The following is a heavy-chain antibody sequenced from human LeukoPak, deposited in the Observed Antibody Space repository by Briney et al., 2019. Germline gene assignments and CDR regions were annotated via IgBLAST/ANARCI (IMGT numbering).Heavy chain of an antibody. Sequence: PGGSLRLSCEASGFTLSNYWMYWVRQAPGKGLVWVSRIISDGSSNYADSVKGRLTISRDNAKNTLYLQMNSLRAEDTAVYYCVRGVYASGSSPWGQGPLVTVSS. D-gene: IGHD3-10*01. CDR2: IISDGSS. J-gene: IGHJ5*02. CDR3: VRGVYASGSSP. V-gene: IGHV3-74*01. CDR1: GFTLSNYW.